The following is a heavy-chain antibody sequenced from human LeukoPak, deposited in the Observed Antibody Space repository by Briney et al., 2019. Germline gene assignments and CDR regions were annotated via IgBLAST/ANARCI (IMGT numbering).Heavy chain of an antibody. CDR1: GFTFSNSA. V-gene: IGHV3-23*01. D-gene: IGHD3-3*01. J-gene: IGHJ4*02. CDR2: ISDSGGT. Sequence: GGSLRLSCAASGFTFSNSATSWVRQAPGKGLEWVSAISDSGGTYYAGSVKGRFTISRDISKNTLFLQMNNLRAEDTAVYYCAKLEYLAGGQGTLVTVSS. CDR3: AKLEYLA.